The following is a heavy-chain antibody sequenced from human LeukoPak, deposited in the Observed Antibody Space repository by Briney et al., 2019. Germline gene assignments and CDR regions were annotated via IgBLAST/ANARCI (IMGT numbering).Heavy chain of an antibody. V-gene: IGHV3-23*01. J-gene: IGHJ4*02. CDR2: ISGSGDKT. Sequence: GGTLRLSCGASGFTFSSNGMSWVRQAPGKGLEWVSAISGSGDKTYYADSVKGRFTISRDNSKNTLYLQMNSLKTEDTAVYYCTSDAYVWGSYRHDYWGQGTLVTVSS. CDR1: GFTFSSNG. D-gene: IGHD3-16*02. CDR3: TSDAYVWGSYRHDY.